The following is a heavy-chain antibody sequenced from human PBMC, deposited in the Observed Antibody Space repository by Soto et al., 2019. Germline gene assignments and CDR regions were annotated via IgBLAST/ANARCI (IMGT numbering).Heavy chain of an antibody. CDR2: ISTDGSSS. CDR3: ASLTAAGNGAAPDY. Sequence: GGSLRLSCAASGFTFSSYYMHWVRQAPGKGLVWVSRISTDGSSSTYADSVKGRFTSSRDNAKNTLYLHMNSLRAEDTAVYYCASLTAAGNGAAPDYWGQGTLVTVSS. V-gene: IGHV3-74*01. J-gene: IGHJ4*02. D-gene: IGHD6-13*01. CDR1: GFTFSSYY.